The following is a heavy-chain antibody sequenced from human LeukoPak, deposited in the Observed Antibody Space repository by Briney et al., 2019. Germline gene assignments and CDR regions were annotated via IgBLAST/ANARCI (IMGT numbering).Heavy chain of an antibody. J-gene: IGHJ4*02. CDR3: ASHYDFWSGYYTGGLYYFDY. V-gene: IGHV3-53*04. CDR1: GFTVSSNY. CDR2: IYSGGST. D-gene: IGHD3-3*01. Sequence: SGGSLRLSCAASGFTVSSNYMSWVRQAPGKGLEWVSVIYSGGSTYYADSVKGRFTISRHNSKNTLYLQMNSLRAEDTAVYYCASHYDFWSGYYTGGLYYFDYWGQGTLVTVSS.